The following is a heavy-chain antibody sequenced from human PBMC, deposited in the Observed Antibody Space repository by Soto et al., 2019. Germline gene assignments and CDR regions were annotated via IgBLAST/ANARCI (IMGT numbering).Heavy chain of an antibody. CDR1: GGSIKSYY. CDR3: ARAKRYSGYDPSTYYFDY. D-gene: IGHD5-12*01. J-gene: IGHJ4*02. Sequence: SETLSLTCTVSGGSIKSYYWSWIRQPPGKVLEWIGYIYYSGSTNYNPSLKSRVTISVDTSKNQFSLKLSSVTAADTAVYYCARAKRYSGYDPSTYYFDYWGQGTLVTVSS. V-gene: IGHV4-59*01. CDR2: IYYSGST.